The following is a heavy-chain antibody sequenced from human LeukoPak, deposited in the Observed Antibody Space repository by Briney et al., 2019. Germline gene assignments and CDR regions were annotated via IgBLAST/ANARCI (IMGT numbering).Heavy chain of an antibody. J-gene: IGHJ4*02. CDR3: ARDFSYYDFWSGYGFDY. Sequence: GGSLRLSCAASGFTFSSYEMNWVRQAPGKGLEWVSYISSSGSTIYYADSVKGRFTISRDNAKNSLYLQMNSLRAEDTAVYYCARDFSYYDFWSGYGFDYWGQGTLVTVSS. V-gene: IGHV3-48*03. CDR1: GFTFSSYE. CDR2: ISSSGSTI. D-gene: IGHD3-3*01.